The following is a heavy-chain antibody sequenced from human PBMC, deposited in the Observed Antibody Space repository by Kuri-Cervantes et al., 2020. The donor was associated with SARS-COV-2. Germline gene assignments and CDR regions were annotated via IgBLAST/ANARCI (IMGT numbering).Heavy chain of an antibody. J-gene: IGHJ4*02. Sequence: SETLSLTCAGYGGSFSGYQWSWIRQTPGMGLEWIGQINDSGATKYNPSLKSRVIVSMDKSKNQFSLKLGSVTAADTAIYYCARGVPGYWGQGSLVTVSS. V-gene: IGHV4-34*01. D-gene: IGHD6-6*01. CDR2: INDSGAT. CDR3: ARGVPGY. CDR1: GGSFSGYQ.